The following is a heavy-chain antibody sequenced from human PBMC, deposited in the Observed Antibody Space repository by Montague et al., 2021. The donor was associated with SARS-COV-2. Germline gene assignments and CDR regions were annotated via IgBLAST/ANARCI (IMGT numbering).Heavy chain of an antibody. V-gene: IGHV6-1*01. CDR3: ARIPVGSKYYLDF. CDR2: TYYRSKWYN. J-gene: IGHJ4*02. CDR1: GDSVSSNIAA. Sequence: CAISGDSVSSNIAAWNWIRQSPSRGLEWLGRTYYRSKWYNDYAESVKSRITIDPDTSKHQFSLHLNSVTPEDTAVYYCARIPVGSKYYLDFWGQGPLVTAPS. D-gene: IGHD2-2*01.